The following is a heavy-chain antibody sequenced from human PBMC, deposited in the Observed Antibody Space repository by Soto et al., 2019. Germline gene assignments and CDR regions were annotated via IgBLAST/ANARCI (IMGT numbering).Heavy chain of an antibody. D-gene: IGHD2-2*01. Sequence: EVQLLESGGGLVQPGGSLRLSCAASGFTFSSYAMKWVRQAPGKGLEWVSLIGESGTPTYYADSVKGRFTISRDNSGNTLFLEMCKLRAEDTAVYYCARYIPGVRYYGMDVWGQGTTVTVSS. V-gene: IGHV3-23*01. CDR2: IGESGTPT. CDR1: GFTFSSYA. J-gene: IGHJ6*02. CDR3: ARYIPGVRYYGMDV.